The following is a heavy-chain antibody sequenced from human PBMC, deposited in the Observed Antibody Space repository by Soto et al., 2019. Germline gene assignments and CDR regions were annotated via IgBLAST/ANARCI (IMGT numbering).Heavy chain of an antibody. Sequence: EAQLLESGGGLVQPGESLRLSCAASGFTFSNYATSWVRQAPGKGLEWVSVVSDDGGTTFYADSVRARFTISRDNSKNTVDLQMNSLRAEDTAVYYCAKADTGHFRPFEYCGQGTLVTVSS. J-gene: IGHJ4*02. CDR3: AKADTGHFRPFEY. D-gene: IGHD3-9*01. V-gene: IGHV3-23*01. CDR2: VSDDGGTT. CDR1: GFTFSNYA.